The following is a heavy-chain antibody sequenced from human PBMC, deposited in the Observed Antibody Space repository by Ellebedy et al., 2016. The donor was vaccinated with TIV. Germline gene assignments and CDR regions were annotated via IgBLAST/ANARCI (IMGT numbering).Heavy chain of an antibody. CDR2: ISSSGDRV. J-gene: IGHJ4*02. D-gene: IGHD2-8*02. Sequence: PGGSLRLSCAASGFYLSAYAMTWVRQAPGKGLEWVSSISSSGDRVDYAQFVEGRFTISRDNSKKMVYLQMNSLRVEDTALYYCARWDSGACRDWGQGTLVTVSS. CDR3: ARWDSGACRD. V-gene: IGHV3-23*01. CDR1: GFYLSAYA.